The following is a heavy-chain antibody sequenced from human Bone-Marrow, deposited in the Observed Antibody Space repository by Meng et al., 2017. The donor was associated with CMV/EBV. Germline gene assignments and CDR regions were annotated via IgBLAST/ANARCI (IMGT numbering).Heavy chain of an antibody. Sequence: GESLKISCAASGFTFSDYYMNWVRQAPGKGLEWVSSISSSSTIYYADSVKGRFTISRDNAKNSLYLQMNSLRAEDTAVYYCARDSRRGNPGYWGQGTLVTVSS. CDR2: ISSSSTI. CDR3: ARDSRRGNPGY. D-gene: IGHD4-23*01. J-gene: IGHJ4*02. V-gene: IGHV3-69-1*01. CDR1: GFTFSDYY.